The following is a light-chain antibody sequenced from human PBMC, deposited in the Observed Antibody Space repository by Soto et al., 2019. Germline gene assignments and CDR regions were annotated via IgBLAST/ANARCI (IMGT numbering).Light chain of an antibody. V-gene: IGKV3-15*01. CDR1: QSVSSN. CDR3: RQYNNRPPLT. Sequence: EIVMTQSPSTLSVSPGERATLSCRASQSVSSNLAWYQQKPGQAPRLLIYGASTRATGIPARFSGSGSGTEFTTIISSRLSEDFSVYYCRQYNNRPPLTFGQGTKVEIK. CDR2: GAS. J-gene: IGKJ1*01.